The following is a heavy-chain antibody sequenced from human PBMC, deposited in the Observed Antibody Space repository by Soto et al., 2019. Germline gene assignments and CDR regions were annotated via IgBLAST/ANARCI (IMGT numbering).Heavy chain of an antibody. Sequence: PGGSLRLSCVTSGFNFNTYAMSWVRQAPGKRLEWVSGLSGSGGSTYYAESVKGRFTISRDTSKNTLYLQLNSLRAEDTAVYYCAKSGRAGYCSGNNCYYYLDSWGQGTLVPVSS. CDR3: AKSGRAGYCSGNNCYYYLDS. D-gene: IGHD2-15*01. CDR2: LSGSGGST. V-gene: IGHV3-23*01. J-gene: IGHJ4*02. CDR1: GFNFNTYA.